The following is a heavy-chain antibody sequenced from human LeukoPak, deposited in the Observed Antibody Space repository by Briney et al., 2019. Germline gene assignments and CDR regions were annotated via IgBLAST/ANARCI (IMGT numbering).Heavy chain of an antibody. J-gene: IGHJ4*02. CDR2: ISSSSSYI. Sequence: KAGGSLRLSCAASGFTFSSYSMNWVRQAPGKGLEWVSSISSSSSYIYYADSMKGRFTISRDNAKNSLYLQMNSLRAEDTAVYYCARASSSWYYFDYWGQGTLVTVSS. V-gene: IGHV3-21*01. CDR1: GFTFSSYS. D-gene: IGHD6-13*01. CDR3: ARASSSWYYFDY.